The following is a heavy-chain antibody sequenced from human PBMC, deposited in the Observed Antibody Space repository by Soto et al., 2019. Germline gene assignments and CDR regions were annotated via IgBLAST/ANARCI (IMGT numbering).Heavy chain of an antibody. CDR3: ARGPPFGR. CDR1: DFSISSGVYS. D-gene: IGHD3-3*01. Sequence: SETMSLTNAFSDFSISSGVYSLSWIRQPPGKGLEWIGYIYHSGSTYYNPSLKSRVTISVDRSKNQFSLKLSSVTAADTAVYYCARGPPFGRWGRGTLVTVSS. CDR2: IYHSGST. J-gene: IGHJ4*02. V-gene: IGHV4-30-2*01.